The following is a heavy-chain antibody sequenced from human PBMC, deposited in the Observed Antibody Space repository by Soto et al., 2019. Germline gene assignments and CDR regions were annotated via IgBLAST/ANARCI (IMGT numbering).Heavy chain of an antibody. D-gene: IGHD3-16*01. V-gene: IGHV1-18*04. CDR3: ARDGENYDYVRGWFDP. Sequence: ASVKVSCKASGYTFTSYGISWVRQAPGQGLEWMGWISAYNGNTNYAQKLQGRVTMTTDTSTRTAYMELRSLRSDDTAVYYCARDGENYDYVRGWFDPWGQGTLVTVSS. CDR1: GYTFTSYG. CDR2: ISAYNGNT. J-gene: IGHJ5*02.